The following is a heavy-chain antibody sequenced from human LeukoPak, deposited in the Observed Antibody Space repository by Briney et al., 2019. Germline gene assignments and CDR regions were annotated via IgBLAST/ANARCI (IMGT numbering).Heavy chain of an antibody. J-gene: IGHJ3*02. Sequence: PGGSLRLSCAASGFTVISNYMSWVRQAPGKGLEGVSVIYSGGSTYYADSVKGRFTISRDNSKNTLYLQMNSLRAEDTAVYYCARDIGIAVAGTGGDAFDIWGQGTMVTVSS. CDR3: ARDIGIAVAGTGGDAFDI. V-gene: IGHV3-53*01. CDR2: IYSGGST. D-gene: IGHD6-19*01. CDR1: GFTVISNY.